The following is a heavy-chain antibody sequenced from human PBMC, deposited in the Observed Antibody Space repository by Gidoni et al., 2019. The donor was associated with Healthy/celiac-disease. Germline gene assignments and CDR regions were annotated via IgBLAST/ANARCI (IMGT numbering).Heavy chain of an antibody. D-gene: IGHD6-13*01. CDR2: ISSSSSYI. V-gene: IGHV3-21*01. CDR1: GFTFSSYS. CDR3: ARAVGSSSPGWFDP. J-gene: IGHJ5*02. Sequence: EVQLVESGGGLVKPGGSLRPSCAASGFTFSSYSMNWVRQAPGKGLEWVSSISSSSSYIYYADSVKGRFTISRDNSKNSLYLQMNSLRAEDTAVYYCARAVGSSSPGWFDPWGQGTLVTVSS.